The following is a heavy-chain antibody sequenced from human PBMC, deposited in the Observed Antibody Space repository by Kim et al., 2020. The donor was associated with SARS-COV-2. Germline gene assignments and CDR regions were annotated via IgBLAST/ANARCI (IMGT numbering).Heavy chain of an antibody. CDR1: GFTFSSYA. D-gene: IGHD4-4*01. CDR3: AKGEGYSPSYYFDY. Sequence: GGSLRLSCAASGFTFSSYAMSWFRQAPGKGLEWVSSITYTGGTTYYADSVKGRFTISRDNSKNTLYLQMNSLRAEDTAIYYCAKGEGYSPSYYFDYWGQGTLVTVSP. CDR2: ITYTGGTT. V-gene: IGHV3-23*01. J-gene: IGHJ4*02.